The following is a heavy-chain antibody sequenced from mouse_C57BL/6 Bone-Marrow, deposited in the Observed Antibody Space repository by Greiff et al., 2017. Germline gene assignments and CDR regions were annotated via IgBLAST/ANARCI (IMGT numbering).Heavy chain of an antibody. D-gene: IGHD2-3*01. CDR3: ARPYDGYPYWYFDV. Sequence: EVMLVESGGDLVKPGGSLKLSCAASGFTFSSYGMSWVRQTPDKRLEWVATISSGGSYTYYPDSVKGRFTISRDNAKNTLYLQMSSLKSEDTAMYYCARPYDGYPYWYFDVWGTGTTVTVSS. V-gene: IGHV5-6*02. CDR2: ISSGGSYT. CDR1: GFTFSSYG. J-gene: IGHJ1*03.